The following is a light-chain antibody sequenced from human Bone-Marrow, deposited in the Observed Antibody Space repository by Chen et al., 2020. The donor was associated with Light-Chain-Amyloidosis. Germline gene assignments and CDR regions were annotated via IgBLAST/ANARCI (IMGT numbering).Light chain of an antibody. CDR1: SSDVGNYKF. V-gene: IGLV2-23*02. J-gene: IGLJ2*01. CDR3: CSYATGGTFV. Sequence: QSPLTQPASVSGSPGQSISISCTGTSSDVGNYKFVSWYQQYSGKAPKLMIYEVSTRPSGISDRFSGSKSGNTASLTISGLQTEDEADYYCCSYATGGTFVFGGGTKLTVL. CDR2: EVS.